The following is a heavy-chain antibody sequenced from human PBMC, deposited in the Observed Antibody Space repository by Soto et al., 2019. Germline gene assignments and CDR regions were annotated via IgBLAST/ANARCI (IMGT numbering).Heavy chain of an antibody. J-gene: IGHJ6*02. CDR3: ARQSELLWFGESIYGMDV. Sequence: PSETLSLTCTVSGGSISSYYWSWIRQPPGKGLEWIGYIYYSGSTNYNPSLKSRVTISVDTSKNQFSLKLSSVTAADTAVYYCARQSELLWFGESIYGMDVWGQGTTVTVSS. CDR2: IYYSGST. V-gene: IGHV4-59*08. CDR1: GGSISSYY. D-gene: IGHD3-10*01.